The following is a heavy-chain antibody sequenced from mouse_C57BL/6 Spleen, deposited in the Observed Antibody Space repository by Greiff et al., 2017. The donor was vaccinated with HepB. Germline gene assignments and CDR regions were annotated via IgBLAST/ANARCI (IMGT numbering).Heavy chain of an antibody. V-gene: IGHV5-16*01. CDR3: ARDGGMDYAMDY. CDR2: INYDGSST. D-gene: IGHD2-3*01. Sequence: LQQSEGGLVQPGSSMKLSCTASGFTFSDYYMAWVRQVPEKGLEWVANINYDGSSTYYLDSLKSRFIISRDNAKNILYLQMSSLKSEDTATYYCARDGGMDYAMDYWGQGTSVTVSS. CDR1: GFTFSDYY. J-gene: IGHJ4*01.